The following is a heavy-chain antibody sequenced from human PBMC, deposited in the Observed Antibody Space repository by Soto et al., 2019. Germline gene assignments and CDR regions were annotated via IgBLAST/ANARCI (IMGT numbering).Heavy chain of an antibody. V-gene: IGHV3-30-3*01. Sequence: GGSLRLSCAASGFTFSSYAMHWVRQAPGKGLEWVAVISYDGSNKYYADSVKGRFTISRDNSKNTLYLQMNSLRAEDTAVYYCARGNQDSSWHDAFDIWGQGTMVTVSS. J-gene: IGHJ3*02. D-gene: IGHD6-13*01. CDR2: ISYDGSNK. CDR1: GFTFSSYA. CDR3: ARGNQDSSWHDAFDI.